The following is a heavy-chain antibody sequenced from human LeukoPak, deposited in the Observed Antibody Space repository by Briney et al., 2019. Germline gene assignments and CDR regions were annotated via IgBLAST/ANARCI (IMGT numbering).Heavy chain of an antibody. D-gene: IGHD6-19*01. CDR3: GRFGYVAGIDL. V-gene: IGHV3-7*01. J-gene: IGHJ4*02. CDR1: GLSFNSYW. CDR2: IDPAGTDT. Sequence: GGSLRLSCAASGLSFNSYWLTWVRQTPGRGLEWVANIDPAGTDTYYVDPVKGRFTISRDNAKNLVYLQMNTLRAEDTAVYSCGRFGYVAGIDLWGQGTLVTVSS.